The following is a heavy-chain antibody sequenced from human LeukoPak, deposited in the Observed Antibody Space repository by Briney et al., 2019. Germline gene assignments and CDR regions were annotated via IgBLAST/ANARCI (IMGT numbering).Heavy chain of an antibody. CDR2: IRYDGSNK. J-gene: IGHJ4*02. D-gene: IGHD3-22*01. Sequence: GGSLRLSCAASGFTFSSYGMHWVRQAPGKGLEWVAFIRYDGSNKYYADSVKGRFTISRDNSKNTLYLQMNSLRAEDTAVYYCAKDRPMIVALPYYFDYWGQGTLVTVSS. CDR3: AKDRPMIVALPYYFDY. V-gene: IGHV3-30*02. CDR1: GFTFSSYG.